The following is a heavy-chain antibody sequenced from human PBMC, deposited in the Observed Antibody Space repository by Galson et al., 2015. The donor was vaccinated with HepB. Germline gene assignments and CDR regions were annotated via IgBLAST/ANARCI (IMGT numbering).Heavy chain of an antibody. V-gene: IGHV3-7*01. CDR2: IKQDGSEK. D-gene: IGHD6-19*01. J-gene: IGHJ4*02. CDR1: GFTFSNFW. Sequence: SLRLSCAASGFTFSNFWMTWVRQAPGKGLEWVANIKQDGSEKYYLDSVKGRFTISRDNANNSLYLQMNSLRGDDTAIDYCASVYSSGWYDWDYWGQGTLVTVSS. CDR3: ASVYSSGWYDWDY.